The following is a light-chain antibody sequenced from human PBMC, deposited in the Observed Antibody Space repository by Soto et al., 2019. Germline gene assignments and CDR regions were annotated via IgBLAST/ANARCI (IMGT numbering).Light chain of an antibody. J-gene: IGLJ1*01. CDR2: EVS. CDR1: SSDVGGYKY. CDR3: SSYTSISTYV. Sequence: QSALTQPPSASGSPGQSVTISCTGTSSDVGGYKYVSWYQHHPGKAPRLMIYEVSNRPSGVSDRFSGSKSGNTASLTISGLLAEDEADYYCSSYTSISTYVFGTGTKLTVL. V-gene: IGLV2-14*01.